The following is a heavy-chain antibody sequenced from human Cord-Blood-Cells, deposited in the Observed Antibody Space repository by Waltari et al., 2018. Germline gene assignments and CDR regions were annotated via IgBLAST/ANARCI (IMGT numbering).Heavy chain of an antibody. Sequence: HVLLVESGGGVVHPGRSLRLSCAASGCTFISYCMHWFRQAPGKALERVAVISYDRSSKYDAASVKGRITISRDNSKNTLYLETNSLRAEATAVYYCAKHIVNTVTTAFDYWGQGTLVTVSS. CDR3: AKHIVNTVTTAFDY. V-gene: IGHV3-30*18. CDR2: ISYDRSSK. CDR1: GCTFISYC. J-gene: IGHJ4*02. D-gene: IGHD4-4*01.